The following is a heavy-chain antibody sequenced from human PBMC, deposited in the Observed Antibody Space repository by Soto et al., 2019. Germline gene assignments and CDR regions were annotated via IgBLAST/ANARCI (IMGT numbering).Heavy chain of an antibody. CDR3: ARDLWGSFDY. Sequence: LRLSCAASGFTFKTYWVHWRRQTPGKGLVWVSRISGDGSVTTYADSVKGRFNISRDNAKNTLYLQVNSLRVEDTGIYFCARDLWGSFDYWGQGALVTVSS. D-gene: IGHD3-10*01. J-gene: IGHJ4*02. CDR1: GFTFKTYW. V-gene: IGHV3-74*01. CDR2: ISGDGSVT.